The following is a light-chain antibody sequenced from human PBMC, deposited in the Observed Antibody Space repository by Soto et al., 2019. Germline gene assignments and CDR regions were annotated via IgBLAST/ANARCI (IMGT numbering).Light chain of an antibody. Sequence: DIQMTQSPSSVSASVGDRLTITCRASRDISNSLAWYQQTPGKAPKLLLRGASSLHRGVPSRFSGGGAGTEFTLTISSLQPEDFATYYCQQTSAFPRTIGQWTKVDVK. J-gene: IGKJ1*01. V-gene: IGKV1-12*01. CDR1: RDISNS. CDR3: QQTSAFPRT. CDR2: GAS.